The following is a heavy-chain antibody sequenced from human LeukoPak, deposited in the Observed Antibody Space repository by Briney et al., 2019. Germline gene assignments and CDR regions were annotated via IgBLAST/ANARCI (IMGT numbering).Heavy chain of an antibody. V-gene: IGHV3-23*01. CDR3: AKDHKVVVNDWAFDY. CDR1: GFTFSSYA. CDR2: ISGSGGST. Sequence: GGSLRLSCAASGFTFSSYAMSWVRQAPGKGLEWVSAISGSGGSTYYADSVKGRFTISRDNSNNTLYLQMNSLRAEDTAVYYCAKDHKVVVNDWAFDYWGQGTLVTVSS. D-gene: IGHD3-22*01. J-gene: IGHJ4*02.